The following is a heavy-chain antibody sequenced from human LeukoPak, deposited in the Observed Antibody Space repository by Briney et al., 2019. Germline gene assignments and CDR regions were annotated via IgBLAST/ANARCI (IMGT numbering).Heavy chain of an antibody. D-gene: IGHD3-10*01. V-gene: IGHV3-48*03. Sequence: GGALRLSCAASGFTFSSYEMKWGGQAPGEGLGWGSYISSSGSTIYYAAAVKGRCTISRDNAKNSLYLQMNSLRADDTAVYYCASYGSGSYYRKHNWFDPWGQGTLVTVSS. J-gene: IGHJ5*02. CDR3: ASYGSGSYYRKHNWFDP. CDR2: ISSSGSTI. CDR1: GFTFSSYE.